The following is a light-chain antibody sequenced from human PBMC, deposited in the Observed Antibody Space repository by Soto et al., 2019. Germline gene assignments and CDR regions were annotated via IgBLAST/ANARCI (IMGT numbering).Light chain of an antibody. V-gene: IGKV3-20*01. CDR1: QSVKSNY. CDR2: GVF. Sequence: ETVLTQSPGTVSLSPGERATLSCTTSQSVKSNYLAWYQQKPGQAPRLLIYGVFNRATGIPDRFSGSGSRTYFTLTISGLEPEDSAVYYCQHYDGSPRTFGQGTKLEI. J-gene: IGKJ2*01. CDR3: QHYDGSPRT.